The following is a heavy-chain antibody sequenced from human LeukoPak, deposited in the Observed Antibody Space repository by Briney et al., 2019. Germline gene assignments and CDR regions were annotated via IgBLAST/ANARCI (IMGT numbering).Heavy chain of an antibody. D-gene: IGHD2-15*01. CDR1: GFTFSSYW. Sequence: GGSLRLSCAASGFTFSSYWMSWVRQAPGKGLEWVSAISGSGGSTYYADSVKGRFTISRDNSKNTLYLQMNSLRAEDTAVYYCAKDVVVVAAADRNFDYWGQGTLVTVSS. V-gene: IGHV3-23*01. CDR2: ISGSGGST. J-gene: IGHJ4*02. CDR3: AKDVVVVAAADRNFDY.